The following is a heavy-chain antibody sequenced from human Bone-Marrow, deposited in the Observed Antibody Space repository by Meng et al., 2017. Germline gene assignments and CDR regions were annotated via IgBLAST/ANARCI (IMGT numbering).Heavy chain of an antibody. CDR2: ISGIGGST. V-gene: IGHV3-23*04. Sequence: EVRLVELWVGLVQPGGSRGLSCAASGFTCSDHYMDWVRQAPGKGLGWVSAISGIGGSTYYADSVKGRFTISRDNSKNTLYLQMNSLRAEDTAVYYCAKDPDILEHLGYFDYWGQGTLVTVSS. CDR1: GFTCSDHY. J-gene: IGHJ4*02. D-gene: IGHD1/OR15-1a*01. CDR3: AKDPDILEHLGYFDY.